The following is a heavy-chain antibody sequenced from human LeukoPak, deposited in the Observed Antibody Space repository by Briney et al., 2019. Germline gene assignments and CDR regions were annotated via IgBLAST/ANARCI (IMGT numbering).Heavy chain of an antibody. CDR3: ARHYYGSGSYDYYGMDV. CDR2: IIPMSGTA. D-gene: IGHD3-10*01. V-gene: IGHV1-69*13. J-gene: IGHJ6*02. CDR1: GGTSNNFA. Sequence: ASVKVSCKASGGTSNNFAISWVRQAPGQGLEWVGGIIPMSGTANYAQKLQGRVTITADESTSTAYMELSSLRSEDTAMYYCARHYYGSGSYDYYGMDVWGQGTTVTVSS.